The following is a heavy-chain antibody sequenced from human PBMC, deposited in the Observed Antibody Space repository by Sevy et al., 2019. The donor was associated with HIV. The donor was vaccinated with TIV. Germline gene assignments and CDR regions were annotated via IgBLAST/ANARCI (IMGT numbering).Heavy chain of an antibody. CDR1: GFSLNDATMG. V-gene: IGHV2-26*01. Sequence: SGPTLVNPTETLTLTCTVSGFSLNDATMGVIWIRQPPGKALEWLAHIFSNDEKSYSTSLKSRLTIPKDTSRSHEVLTSANMDPMTTAKYCWAQMARLLNGYYYYVLDVWGQGTTVTVSS. CDR3: AQMARLLNGYYYYVLDV. CDR2: IFSNDEK. D-gene: IGHD3-3*01. J-gene: IGHJ6*02.